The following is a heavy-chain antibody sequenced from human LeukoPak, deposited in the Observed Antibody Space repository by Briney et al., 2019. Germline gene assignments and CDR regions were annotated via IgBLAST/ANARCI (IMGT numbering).Heavy chain of an antibody. J-gene: IGHJ5*02. Sequence: PSETLSLTCAVYGGSLSHYYWSWIRQPPGKGLEWIGEINHSGSTNYNPSLKSRVTISVDMSKNQFSLELTSVTAADMAVYYCARGPASGSNFAWFDPWGQGTLVTVSS. CDR2: INHSGST. V-gene: IGHV4-34*01. CDR1: GGSLSHYY. D-gene: IGHD3-10*01. CDR3: ARGPASGSNFAWFDP.